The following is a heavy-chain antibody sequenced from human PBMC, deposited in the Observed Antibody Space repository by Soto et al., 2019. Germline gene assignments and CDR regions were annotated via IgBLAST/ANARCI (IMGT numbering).Heavy chain of an antibody. J-gene: IGHJ6*02. V-gene: IGHV3-53*01. CDR2: IYSGGST. Sequence: GGSLRLSCAASGFTVSSSYMSWVRQAPGKGLEWVSVIYSGGSTYYADSVRGRFTISRDNSKNTLYLQMKSLRAEGTAVYYCARDPPATRHGMDVWGQGTTVTVS. CDR1: GFTVSSSY. CDR3: ARDPPATRHGMDV.